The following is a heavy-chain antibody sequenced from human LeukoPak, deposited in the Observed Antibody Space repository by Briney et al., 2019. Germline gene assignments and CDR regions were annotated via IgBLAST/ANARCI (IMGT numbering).Heavy chain of an antibody. Sequence: SETLSLTCTVSGPSSISSHYWSWIRQTPGKRPEWIGFIYSTGGINYNPSLKSRVVISFDMSKSQLSLKVRSVTAADTAVYYCASVPYYSSKMEIETWGQGTLVTVSS. J-gene: IGHJ5*02. D-gene: IGHD3-10*01. CDR1: GPSSISSHY. V-gene: IGHV4-59*11. CDR3: ASVPYYSSKMEIET. CDR2: IYSTGGI.